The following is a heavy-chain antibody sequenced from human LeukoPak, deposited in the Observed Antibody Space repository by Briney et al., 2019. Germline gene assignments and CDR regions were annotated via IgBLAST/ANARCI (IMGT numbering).Heavy chain of an antibody. J-gene: IGHJ4*02. CDR3: ARGLHYDLWSGYYSTFDY. Sequence: GGSLRLSCAASGFTFSDFHMSWIRQAPGKGLEWISYISDTGITIYYAAPVKGRFTISRDNTNNSLYLQMNSLSTEDTAVYYCARGLHYDLWSGYYSTFDYWGLGSQVTVSS. D-gene: IGHD3-3*01. CDR1: GFTFSDFH. CDR2: ISDTGITI. V-gene: IGHV3-11*01.